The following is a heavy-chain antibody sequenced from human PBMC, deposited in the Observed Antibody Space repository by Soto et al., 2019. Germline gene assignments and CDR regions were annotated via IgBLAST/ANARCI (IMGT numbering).Heavy chain of an antibody. CDR2: ISGSGGST. CDR3: AKDVGSGYDPGVAFDI. D-gene: IGHD5-12*01. CDR1: GFTFSSYA. V-gene: IGHV3-23*01. J-gene: IGHJ3*02. Sequence: GGSLRLSCAASGFTFSSYAMSWVRQAPGKGLEWVSAISGSGGSTYYADSVKGRFTISRDNSKNTLYLQMNSLRAEDTAVYYCAKDVGSGYDPGVAFDIWGQGTMVTVSS.